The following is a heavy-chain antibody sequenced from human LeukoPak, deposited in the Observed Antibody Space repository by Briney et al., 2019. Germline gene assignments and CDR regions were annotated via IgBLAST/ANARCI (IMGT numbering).Heavy chain of an antibody. CDR1: GGSISSSSYY. CDR3: ARSPRGSSWYGAFDY. D-gene: IGHD6-13*01. CDR2: IYYSGST. J-gene: IGHJ4*02. Sequence: PSETLSLTCTVSGGSISSSSYYWGWIRQPPGKGLEWIGSIYYSGSTYYNPSLKSRVTISVDTSKNQFSLKLSSVTAADTAVYYCARSPRGSSWYGAFDYWGQGTLVTVSS. V-gene: IGHV4-39*07.